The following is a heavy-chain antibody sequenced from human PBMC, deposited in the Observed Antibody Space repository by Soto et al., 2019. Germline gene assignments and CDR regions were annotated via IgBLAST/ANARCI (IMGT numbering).Heavy chain of an antibody. CDR3: ARDQGNYDWFDP. CDR1: GGSISTYY. D-gene: IGHD1-7*01. Sequence: SETLSLTCTVSGGSISTYYWTWIRQPAGKGLEWIGRIFSSGSTNYNPSLKSRVTMSVDTSKNQFSLKLSSVTAADTAVYYCARDQGNYDWFDPWGQGTLVTVS. CDR2: IFSSGST. V-gene: IGHV4-4*07. J-gene: IGHJ5*02.